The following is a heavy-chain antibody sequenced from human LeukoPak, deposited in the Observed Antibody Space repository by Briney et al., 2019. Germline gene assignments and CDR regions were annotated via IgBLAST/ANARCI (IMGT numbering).Heavy chain of an antibody. Sequence: RPGGSLRLSCAASGFTFSSYAMSWVRQAPGKGLEWASAISGSGGSTYYADSVKGRFTISRDNSKNTLYLQMNSLRAEDTAVYYCAKDGAVAPGPPFDPWGQGTLVTVSS. J-gene: IGHJ5*02. CDR3: AKDGAVAPGPPFDP. CDR1: GFTFSSYA. V-gene: IGHV3-23*01. CDR2: ISGSGGST. D-gene: IGHD6-19*01.